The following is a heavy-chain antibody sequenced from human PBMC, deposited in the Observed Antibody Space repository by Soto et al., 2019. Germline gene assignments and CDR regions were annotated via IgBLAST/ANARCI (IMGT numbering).Heavy chain of an antibody. CDR2: INSDGSST. CDR3: ARGIQRIAAVGTVGGYNWFDP. D-gene: IGHD6-13*01. V-gene: IGHV3-74*01. Sequence: EVQLVESGGGLVQPGGSLRLSCAASGFTFSSYWMHWVRQAAGKGLVWVSRINSDGSSTSYADSVKGRFTISRDNAKNTLYLQMNSLRAVDTAVYYCARGIQRIAAVGTVGGYNWFDPWGQRTKVTVSS. CDR1: GFTFSSYW. J-gene: IGHJ5*02.